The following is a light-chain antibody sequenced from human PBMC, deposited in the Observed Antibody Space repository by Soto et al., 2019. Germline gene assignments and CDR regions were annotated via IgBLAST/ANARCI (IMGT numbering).Light chain of an antibody. CDR1: QNVLYSSNNKNY. CDR3: QQYYSSPWT. CDR2: WAS. J-gene: IGKJ1*01. V-gene: IGKV4-1*01. Sequence: DIVMTQSPDSLAVSLGERDTINCKSSQNVLYSSNNKNYLGWFQQKLGQPPKLLIYWASTRESGVPDRFSGSGSGTDFTLTISSLQAEDVAVYYCQQYYSSPWTFGQGTKVEIK.